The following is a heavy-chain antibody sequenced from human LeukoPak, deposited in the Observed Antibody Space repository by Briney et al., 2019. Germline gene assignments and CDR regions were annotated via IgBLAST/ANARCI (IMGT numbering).Heavy chain of an antibody. CDR2: IDPSDSYT. CDR1: GYSFTSYW. V-gene: IGHV5-10-1*01. J-gene: IGHJ4*02. Sequence: GESLRISCKGSGYSFTSYWISWVRQMPGKGLEWMGRIDPSDSYTNYSPSFQGHVTISADKSISTAYLQWSSLKASDTAVYYCARHPDYDILTGYWRTEFDYWGQGTLVTVSS. D-gene: IGHD3-9*01. CDR3: ARHPDYDILTGYWRTEFDY.